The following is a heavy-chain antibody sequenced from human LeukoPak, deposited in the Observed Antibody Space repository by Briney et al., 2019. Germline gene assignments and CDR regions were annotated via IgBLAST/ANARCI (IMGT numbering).Heavy chain of an antibody. CDR1: GYTFTSYG. J-gene: IGHJ6*04. Sequence: ASVKVSCKASGYTFTSYGISWVRQAPGQGLEWMGWISAYNGNTNYAQKLQGRVTMTTDTSTSTAYMELRSLRSDDTAVYYCARDVSRYFDPLGILRYYGMDVWGKGTTVTVSS. CDR2: ISAYNGNT. CDR3: ARDVSRYFDPLGILRYYGMDV. V-gene: IGHV1-18*04. D-gene: IGHD3-9*01.